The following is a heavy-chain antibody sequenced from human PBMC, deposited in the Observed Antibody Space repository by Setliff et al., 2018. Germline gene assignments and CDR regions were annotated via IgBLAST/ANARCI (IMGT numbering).Heavy chain of an antibody. J-gene: IGHJ4*02. D-gene: IGHD3-10*01. Sequence: SGPTLVNPPPTLTLTGTFSGFSLKTTGGGVGWIRQPPGKAPECLGIIYWDDDKRYSPSLKGRVTISKDTSKNQVVLTLTNMDPVDTATYYCAHMRGYGADRRCSSDVCGQGTLVTVSS. CDR2: IYWDDDK. CDR3: AHMRGYGADRRCSSDV. V-gene: IGHV2-5*02. CDR1: GFSLKTTGGG.